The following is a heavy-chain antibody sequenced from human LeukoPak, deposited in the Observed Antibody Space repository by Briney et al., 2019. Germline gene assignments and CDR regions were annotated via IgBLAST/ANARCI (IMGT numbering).Heavy chain of an antibody. J-gene: IGHJ6*02. V-gene: IGHV3-11*01. CDR3: ARDYCSSTSCLAPLYYYYGMDV. CDR1: GFTFSDYF. D-gene: IGHD2-2*01. CDR2: ISSSGSTI. Sequence: PGGSLRLSCAASGFTFSDYFMSWIRQAPGKGLEWVSYISSSGSTIYYADSVKGRFTISRDNAKNSLYLQMNSLRAEDTAVYYRARDYCSSTSCLAPLYYYYGMDVWGQGTTVTVSS.